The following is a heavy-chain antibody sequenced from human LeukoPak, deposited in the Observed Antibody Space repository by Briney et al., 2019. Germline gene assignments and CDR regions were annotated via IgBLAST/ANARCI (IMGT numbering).Heavy chain of an antibody. D-gene: IGHD4-17*01. CDR2: IYSGGST. V-gene: IGHV3-53*01. J-gene: IGHJ3*02. CDR1: GFTFSSYS. CDR3: ASSKTVTTYYDAFDI. Sequence: PGGSLRLSCAASGFTFSSYSMNWVRQAPGKGLEWVSVIYSGGSTYYADSVKGRFTISGDNSKNTLYLQMNSLRAEDTAVYYCASSKTVTTYYDAFDIWGQGTMVTVSS.